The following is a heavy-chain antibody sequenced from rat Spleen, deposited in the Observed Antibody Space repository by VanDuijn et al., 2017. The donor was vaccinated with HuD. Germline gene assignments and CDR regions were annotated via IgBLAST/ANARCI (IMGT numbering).Heavy chain of an antibody. CDR3: ARLGDTHYGYNPLDA. CDR2: ISTSGSST. D-gene: IGHD1-9*01. J-gene: IGHJ4*01. CDR1: GFTFSNYY. Sequence: EVQLVESGGGLVQPGRSLKLSCAASGFTFSNYYMACVRQGPKKGLEWVATISTSGSSTYYPDSVKGRFTISRDNAKSSLHLQMNSLKSENTATYYCARLGDTHYGYNPLDAWGQGASVTVSS. V-gene: IGHV5-25*01.